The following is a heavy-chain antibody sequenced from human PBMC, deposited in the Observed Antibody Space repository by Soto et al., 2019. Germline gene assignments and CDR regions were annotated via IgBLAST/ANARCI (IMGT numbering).Heavy chain of an antibody. D-gene: IGHD6-19*01. J-gene: IGHJ3*02. CDR3: AKQVTPHSSGWPDAFDI. CDR2: ISYDGSNK. CDR1: GFTFSSYG. Sequence: QVQLVESGGGVVQPGRSLRISCAVSGFTFSSYGMHWVRQAPGKGLEWVAVISYDGSNKYYADSVKGRFTISRDNSKNTLHLQMNSLRAEDTAVYYCAKQVTPHSSGWPDAFDIWGQGTMVSVSS. V-gene: IGHV3-30*18.